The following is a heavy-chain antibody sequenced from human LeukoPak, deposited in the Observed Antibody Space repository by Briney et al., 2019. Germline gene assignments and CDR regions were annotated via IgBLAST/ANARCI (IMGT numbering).Heavy chain of an antibody. V-gene: IGHV3-66*01. CDR1: GFTFSSYE. CDR2: IYSGGST. CDR3: ARVRVLNTMVRGVIWYYYYYYYMDV. Sequence: GGSLRLSCAASGFTFSSYEMNWVRQSPGKGLEWVSVIYSGGSTYYADSVKGRFTISRDNSKNTLYLQMNSLRAEDTAVYYCARVRVLNTMVRGVIWYYYYYYYMDVWGKGTTVTISS. D-gene: IGHD3-10*01. J-gene: IGHJ6*03.